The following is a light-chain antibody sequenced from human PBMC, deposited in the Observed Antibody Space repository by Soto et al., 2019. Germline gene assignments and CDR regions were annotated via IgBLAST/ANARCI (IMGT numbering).Light chain of an antibody. CDR1: KLGDKY. J-gene: IGLJ2*01. Sequence: SYELTQPPSVSVSPGQTASITCSGDKLGDKYACWYQQKPGQSPVLXXXXXXXXXXXXXXXXXXXXXGNTATLTISGTQAMDEADYYCQAWDSSLFGGGTKLTVL. CDR2: XXX. CDR3: QAWDSSL. V-gene: IGLV3-1*01.